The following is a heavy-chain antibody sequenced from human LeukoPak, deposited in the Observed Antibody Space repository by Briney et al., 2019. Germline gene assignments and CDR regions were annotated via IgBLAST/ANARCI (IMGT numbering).Heavy chain of an antibody. J-gene: IGHJ4*02. CDR2: IKQDESVK. D-gene: IGHD3-10*01. Sequence: GGSLTLSCAASGFTISSYWMSWVRQAPGKGLEWVANIKQDESVKQYVDSVKGRFTISRDDPKNSLYLQMNSLRAEDTAVYYCARDEGGVLDYWGQGTLVTVSS. CDR1: GFTISSYW. V-gene: IGHV3-7*04. CDR3: ARDEGGVLDY.